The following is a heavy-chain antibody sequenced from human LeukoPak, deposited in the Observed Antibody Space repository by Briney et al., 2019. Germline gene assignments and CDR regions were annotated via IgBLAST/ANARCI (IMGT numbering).Heavy chain of an antibody. CDR3: ARGLYSSGRALGY. CDR2: INHSGST. D-gene: IGHD6-19*01. Sequence: SETLSLTCAVYGGSFSGYYWSWIRQPPGKGPEWIGEINHSGSTNYNPSLKSRVTISVDTSKNQFSLKLSSVTAADTAVYYCARGLYSSGRALGYWGQGTLVTVSS. V-gene: IGHV4-34*01. J-gene: IGHJ4*02. CDR1: GGSFSGYY.